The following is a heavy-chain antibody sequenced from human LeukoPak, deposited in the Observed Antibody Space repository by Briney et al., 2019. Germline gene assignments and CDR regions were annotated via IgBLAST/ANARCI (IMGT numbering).Heavy chain of an antibody. CDR2: MNPNSGNT. D-gene: IGHD3-9*01. CDR3: AFLNGDPSYDILTGYYRRDAFDI. J-gene: IGHJ3*02. V-gene: IGHV1-8*01. CDR1: GHTFISYD. Sequence: ASVKVSCKASGHTFISYDINWVRQATGQGLEWMGWMNPNSGNTGYEQKFQGRVTMTRNTSISTAYMELSSLRFEDTAVYYCAFLNGDPSYDILTGYYRRDAFDIWGQGTMVTVSS.